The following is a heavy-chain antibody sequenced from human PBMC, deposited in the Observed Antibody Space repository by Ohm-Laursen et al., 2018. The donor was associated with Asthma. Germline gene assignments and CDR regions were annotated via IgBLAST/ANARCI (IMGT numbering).Heavy chain of an antibody. CDR1: GFTFSHYP. CDR3: ATSRAGTGDFDY. V-gene: IGHV3-21*01. CDR2: ISDTTKYI. D-gene: IGHD1-1*01. Sequence: SLRLSCAASGFTFSHYPMTWVRQAPGKGLEWVSSISDTTKYIYYSDSVRGRFTISRDNSKNTLYLQMNSLRAEDTAVYYCATSRAGTGDFDYWGQGTLVTVSS. J-gene: IGHJ4*02.